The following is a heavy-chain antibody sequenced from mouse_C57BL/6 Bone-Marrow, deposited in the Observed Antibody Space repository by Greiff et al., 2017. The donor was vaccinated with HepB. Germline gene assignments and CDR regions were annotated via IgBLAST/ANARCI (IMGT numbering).Heavy chain of an antibody. V-gene: IGHV5-16*01. CDR3: ARGNWNYFDY. Sequence: EVKLVESEGGLVQPGSSMKLSCTASGFTFSDYYMAWVRQVPEKGLEWVANINYDGSSTYYLDSSKSRFIISRDNAKNILYLQMSSLKSEDTATYYCARGNWNYFDYWGQGTTLTVSS. J-gene: IGHJ2*01. D-gene: IGHD4-1*01. CDR2: INYDGSST. CDR1: GFTFSDYY.